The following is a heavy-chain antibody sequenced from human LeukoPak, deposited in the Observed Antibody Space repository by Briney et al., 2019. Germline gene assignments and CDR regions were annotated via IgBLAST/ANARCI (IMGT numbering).Heavy chain of an antibody. CDR1: GFTFTSYG. J-gene: IGHJ4*02. D-gene: IGHD6-19*01. Sequence: VGSLRLSPAASGFTFTSYGIHWVRQEPGKGLEWVAFIRYDGSNTYYADSVKGRFTISRDNSKNTRYLQMKSLRSEDTAVDYCAKDLGSGWTTGTHHYFDYWGQGTLVTVS. CDR2: IRYDGSNT. CDR3: AKDLGSGWTTGTHHYFDY. V-gene: IGHV3-30*02.